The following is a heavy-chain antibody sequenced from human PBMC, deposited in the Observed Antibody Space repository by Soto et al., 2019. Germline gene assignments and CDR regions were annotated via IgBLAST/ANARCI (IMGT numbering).Heavy chain of an antibody. CDR1: GFTFSSYS. CDR2: ISSSSSYI. Sequence: EVQLVDSGGGLVKPGGSLRLSCAASGFTFSSYSMNWVRQAPGTGLEWVSSISSSSSYIYYADSVKGRFTISRDNAKNSLYLQMNSLRAEDTAVYYCAREVSKYSGYDFEYWGQGTLVTVSS. D-gene: IGHD5-12*01. V-gene: IGHV3-21*01. J-gene: IGHJ4*02. CDR3: AREVSKYSGYDFEY.